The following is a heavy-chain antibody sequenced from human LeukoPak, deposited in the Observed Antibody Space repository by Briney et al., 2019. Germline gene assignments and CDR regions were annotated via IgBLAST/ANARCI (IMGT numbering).Heavy chain of an antibody. D-gene: IGHD6-19*01. J-gene: IGHJ4*02. CDR1: GFTFSSYW. CDR2: IKKDGSEE. CDR3: ARDWAQWLASPFDY. V-gene: IGHV3-7*01. Sequence: PGGSLRLSCAASGFTFSSYWMSWVRQAPGKGLEWVANIKKDGSEEYYVDSVKGRFTISRDNAKNSLYLQMNSLRAEDTAVYYCARDWAQWLASPFDYWGQGTLVTVSS.